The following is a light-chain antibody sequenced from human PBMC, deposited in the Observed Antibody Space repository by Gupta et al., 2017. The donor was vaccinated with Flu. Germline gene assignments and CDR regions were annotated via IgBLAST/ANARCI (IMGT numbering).Light chain of an antibody. J-gene: IGKJ4*01. CDR3: QQADTSPRT. V-gene: IGKV1-39*01. CDR2: AAS. Sequence: ETQMTQSPDSLSASVGDRVTITCRASESISGYLNWYQQKPGKAPKLLIYAASTLHSGVPSRFSGSGSGTKFTLTISRLQPEDFATYICQQADTSPRTFGGGTKVEIK. CDR1: ESISGY.